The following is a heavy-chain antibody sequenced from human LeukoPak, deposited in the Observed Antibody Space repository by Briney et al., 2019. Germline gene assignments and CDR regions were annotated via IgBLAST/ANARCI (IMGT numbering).Heavy chain of an antibody. Sequence: PGRSLRLSCAASGFTFSSYAMHWVRQAPGKGLEWVAVISYDGSNKYYADSVKGRFTISRDNSKNTLYLQVNSLRAEDTAVYYCARVDSSGWYESDYWGQGTLVTVSS. V-gene: IGHV3-30*04. CDR2: ISYDGSNK. D-gene: IGHD6-19*01. CDR1: GFTFSSYA. CDR3: ARVDSSGWYESDY. J-gene: IGHJ4*02.